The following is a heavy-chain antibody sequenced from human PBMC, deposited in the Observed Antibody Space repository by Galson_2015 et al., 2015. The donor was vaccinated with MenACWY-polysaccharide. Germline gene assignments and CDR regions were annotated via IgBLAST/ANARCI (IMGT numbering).Heavy chain of an antibody. CDR1: GYTFSSYD. CDR3: ARIIARKYTFADS. CDR2: MNPNRGNT. Sequence: SVTVSCQASGYTFSSYDINWVRQAPGQGLEWMGWMNPNRGNTGYAQQFQGRVTMTSSSAMSTAFMELSSLRSEDTAVYYCARIIARKYTFADSWGQGTPVTVSS. J-gene: IGHJ4*02. D-gene: IGHD2-21*01. V-gene: IGHV1-8*01.